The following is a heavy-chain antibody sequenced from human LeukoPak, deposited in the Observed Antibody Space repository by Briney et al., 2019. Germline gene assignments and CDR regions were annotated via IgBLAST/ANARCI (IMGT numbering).Heavy chain of an antibody. CDR1: GESFSGDF. D-gene: IGHD1-26*01. CDR3: ARLTNSGSYLGHLDI. Sequence: PSETLSLTCGVYGESFSGDFWTWLRQAPGKGLEWIGEINHRGRTNYSPSLTGRVTISVDTSKNQFSLKLSSVTAADTAMYYCARLTNSGSYLGHLDIWGQGTMVTVSS. CDR2: INHRGRT. J-gene: IGHJ3*02. V-gene: IGHV4-34*01.